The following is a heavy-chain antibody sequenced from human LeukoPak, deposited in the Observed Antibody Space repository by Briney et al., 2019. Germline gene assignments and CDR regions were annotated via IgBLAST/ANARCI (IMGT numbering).Heavy chain of an antibody. V-gene: IGHV3-11*06. CDR2: ISSSSSYT. D-gene: IGHD1-14*01. CDR1: GFTFSDYY. CDR3: ARIRLETDERGYYFDY. J-gene: IGHJ4*02. Sequence: GGSLRLSCAASGFTFSDYYMSWIRQAPGKGLEWVSYISSSSSYTNYADSVKGRFTISRDNAKNSLYLQMNSLRAEDTAVYYCARIRLETDERGYYFDYWGQGTLVTVSS.